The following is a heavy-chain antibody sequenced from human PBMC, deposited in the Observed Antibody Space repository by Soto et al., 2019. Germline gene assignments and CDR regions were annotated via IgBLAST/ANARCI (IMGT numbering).Heavy chain of an antibody. J-gene: IGHJ6*02. V-gene: IGHV2-5*02. CDR1: GFSLSTSGVG. CDR2: IYWDDDK. D-gene: IGHD3-10*02. Sequence: QITLKESGPTLVKPTQTLTLTCTFSGFSLSTSGVGVGWIRQPPGKALEWLALIYWDDDKRYSPSLKSRLTITNDTSKNQVVRTMPNMDPVDTATYYCGHGDPIFGTRVMDVWGPGNTVTVSS. CDR3: GHGDPIFGTRVMDV.